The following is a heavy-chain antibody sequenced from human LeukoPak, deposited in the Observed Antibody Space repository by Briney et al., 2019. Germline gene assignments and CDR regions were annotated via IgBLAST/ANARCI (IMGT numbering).Heavy chain of an antibody. CDR2: ISAYNGNT. CDR1: GYTFTSYG. J-gene: IGHJ5*02. D-gene: IGHD6-6*01. Sequence: ASVKVSCRASGYTFTSYGITWVRQAPGQGLEWMGWISAYNGNTNYAQKLQGRVTMTTDTSTSTAYMELRSLRSDDTAVYYCARGRPSSNIAARGNWFDPWGQGTLVTVSS. CDR3: ARGRPSSNIAARGNWFDP. V-gene: IGHV1-18*01.